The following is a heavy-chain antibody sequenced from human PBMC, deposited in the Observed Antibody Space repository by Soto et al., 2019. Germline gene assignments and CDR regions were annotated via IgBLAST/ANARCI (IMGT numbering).Heavy chain of an antibody. Sequence: QVQLVESGGGVVQPGRSLRLSCAASGFTFSSYAMHWVRQAPGKGLEWVAVISYAGSNKYYADSVKGRFTISRDNSKNTLYLQMNSLRAEDTAVYYCARDETPQATLDYWGQGTLVTVSS. CDR3: ARDETPQATLDY. J-gene: IGHJ4*02. CDR1: GFTFSSYA. V-gene: IGHV3-30-3*01. CDR2: ISYAGSNK.